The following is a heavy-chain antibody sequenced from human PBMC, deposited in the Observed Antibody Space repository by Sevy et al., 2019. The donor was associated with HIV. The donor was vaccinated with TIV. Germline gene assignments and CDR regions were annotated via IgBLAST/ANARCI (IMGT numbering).Heavy chain of an antibody. Sequence: GGSLRLSCTASGFTFSSYEMNWVRQAPGKGLEWVSYISNSGSTIHYSDSVKGRFTNSSDNAKNSLYLQMNSRRAEDTAVYYCARDLPPSATTVPHFDYWGRGTLVTVSS. V-gene: IGHV3-48*03. CDR1: GFTFSSYE. D-gene: IGHD4-17*01. CDR3: ARDLPPSATTVPHFDY. J-gene: IGHJ4*02. CDR2: ISNSGSTI.